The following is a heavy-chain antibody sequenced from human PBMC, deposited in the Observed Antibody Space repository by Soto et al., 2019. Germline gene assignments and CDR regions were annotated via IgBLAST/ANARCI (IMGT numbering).Heavy chain of an antibody. J-gene: IGHJ5*02. D-gene: IGHD4-17*01. CDR3: ARDLGDYGGWFDP. Sequence: LSLACTVSGGSISSGGYDWSWIRQHPGKGLEWIGYIYYSGSTYYNPSLKSRVTISVDTSQNQFSLKLSSVTAADTAVYYCARDLGDYGGWFDPWGQGTLVTVSS. CDR1: GGSISSGGYD. V-gene: IGHV4-31*03. CDR2: IYYSGST.